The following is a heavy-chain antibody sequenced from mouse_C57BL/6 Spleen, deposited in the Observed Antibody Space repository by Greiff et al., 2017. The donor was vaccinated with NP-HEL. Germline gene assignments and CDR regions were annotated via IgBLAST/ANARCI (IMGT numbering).Heavy chain of an antibody. V-gene: IGHV1-18*01. CDR2: INPNNGGT. D-gene: IGHD2-3*01. CDR3: ARRVYDGSWRWYFDV. J-gene: IGHJ1*03. CDR1: GYTFTDYN. Sequence: EVQLQQSGPELVKPGASVKIPCKASGYTFTDYNMDWVKQSHGKSLEWIGDINPNNGGTIYNQKFKGKATLTVDKSSSTAYMELRSLTSEDTAVYYCARRVYDGSWRWYFDVWGTGTTVTVSS.